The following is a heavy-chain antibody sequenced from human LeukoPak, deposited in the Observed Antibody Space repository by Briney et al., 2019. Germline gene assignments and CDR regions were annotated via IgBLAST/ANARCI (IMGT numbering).Heavy chain of an antibody. CDR2: IDPKSGGT. Sequence: ASVRVSCKSSGYTFIAYYIHWVRQAPGQGLEWMGWIDPKSGGTNFAQITQGRVTMTRDTSTTTAYMELSSLRSDDTAAYFCAIGSFGSGGHVPFDQWGRGTVVSVSS. V-gene: IGHV1-2*02. CDR1: GYTFIAYY. D-gene: IGHD3-10*01. J-gene: IGHJ4*02. CDR3: AIGSFGSGGHVPFDQ.